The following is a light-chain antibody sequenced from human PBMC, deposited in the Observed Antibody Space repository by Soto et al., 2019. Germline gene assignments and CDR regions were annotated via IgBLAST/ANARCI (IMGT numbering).Light chain of an antibody. CDR2: EVS. V-gene: IGLV2-14*01. CDR3: NSYAGDIIRFV. J-gene: IGLJ1*01. CDR1: SSDVGAYKY. Sequence: QSALAQPPSVSGSPGQSVTISCTGTSSDVGAYKYASWYQQHPGKAPKLMIYEVSNRPSGVSNRFSGSKSGNTASLTISGLQADDEADYYCNSYAGDIIRFVFGTGTKV.